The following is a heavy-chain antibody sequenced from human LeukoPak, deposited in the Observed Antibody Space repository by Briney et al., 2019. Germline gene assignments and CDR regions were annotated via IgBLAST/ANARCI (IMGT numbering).Heavy chain of an antibody. CDR1: GFTFSSYW. J-gene: IGHJ3*02. Sequence: GGSLRLSCAASGFTFSSYWMHWVRQAPGKGLVWVSRINSDGSSTSYADSVKGRFTISRDNAKNTLYLQMNSVRAEDMALYYCAKDMGYSSTGAFDIWGQGTMVSVSS. V-gene: IGHV3-74*01. CDR2: INSDGSST. CDR3: AKDMGYSSTGAFDI. D-gene: IGHD6-19*01.